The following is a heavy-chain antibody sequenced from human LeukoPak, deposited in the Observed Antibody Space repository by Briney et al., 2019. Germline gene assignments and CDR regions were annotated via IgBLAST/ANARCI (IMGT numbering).Heavy chain of an antibody. CDR1: GFTFSNYE. Sequence: PGGSLRLSCAASGFTFSNYEMNWVRQAPGKGLEWVSYISSSGTTIYYAGSVEDRFTISRDNAKNSLYLQMNSLRAEDTAVYYCARYNAFDIWGQGTMVTVSS. CDR2: ISSSGTTI. V-gene: IGHV3-48*03. CDR3: ARYNAFDI. J-gene: IGHJ3*02. D-gene: IGHD1-14*01.